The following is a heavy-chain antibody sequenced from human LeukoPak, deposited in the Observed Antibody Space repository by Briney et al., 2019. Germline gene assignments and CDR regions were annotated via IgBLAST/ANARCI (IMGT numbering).Heavy chain of an antibody. CDR3: AREDHCSGGSCYSEGGY. J-gene: IGHJ4*02. V-gene: IGHV1-18*01. CDR1: GYTFTSYG. D-gene: IGHD2-15*01. CDR2: ISAYNGNT. Sequence: ASVKVSCKASGYTFTSYGISWVRQAPGQGLEWMGWISAYNGNTNYAQKLQGRVTMTTDTSTSTAYMELSSLRSEDTAVYYCAREDHCSGGSCYSEGGYWGQGTLVTVSS.